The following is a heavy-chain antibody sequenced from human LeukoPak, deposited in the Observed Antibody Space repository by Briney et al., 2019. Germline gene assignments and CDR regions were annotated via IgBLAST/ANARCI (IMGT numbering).Heavy chain of an antibody. V-gene: IGHV3-74*01. J-gene: IGHJ4*02. CDR2: INSDGIST. CDR1: RFTFSRYW. CDR3: ARDGNYYDSSGPADC. Sequence: GGSLRLSCAASRFTFSRYWMHWVRQAPGKGLVWVSRINSDGISTSYADSVKGRFTISRDNAKNTLYLQMNSLRAEDTAVYYCARDGNYYDSSGPADCCGQGTLVTVSS. D-gene: IGHD3-22*01.